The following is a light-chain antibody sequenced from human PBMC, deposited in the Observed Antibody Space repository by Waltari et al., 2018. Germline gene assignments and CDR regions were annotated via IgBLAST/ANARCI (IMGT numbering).Light chain of an antibody. Sequence: HSALTQPASVSGSPGQAITIACNAPSSDVCGYNNVPWYQKHPGKAPKLMIFDVSYRPSGISNRFSVSKSGNTASLTISGLQAEDEADYYCSSYISSDTLELFGGGTSLTVL. CDR3: SSYISSDTLEL. J-gene: IGLJ2*01. CDR1: SSDVCGYNN. CDR2: DVS. V-gene: IGLV2-14*03.